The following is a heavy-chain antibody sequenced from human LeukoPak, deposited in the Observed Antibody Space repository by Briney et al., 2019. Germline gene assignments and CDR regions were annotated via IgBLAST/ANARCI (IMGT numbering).Heavy chain of an antibody. CDR3: ARLPHYYDAFGI. V-gene: IGHV3-48*01. CDR1: GFTFSSYS. D-gene: IGHD1-26*01. Sequence: GGSLRLSCAASGFTFSSYSMNWVRQAPGKGLEWVSYISSSSSTIYYADSVKGRFTISRDNAKNSLYLQMNSLRAEDTAVYYCARLPHYYDAFGIWGQGTMVTVSS. CDR2: ISSSSSTI. J-gene: IGHJ3*02.